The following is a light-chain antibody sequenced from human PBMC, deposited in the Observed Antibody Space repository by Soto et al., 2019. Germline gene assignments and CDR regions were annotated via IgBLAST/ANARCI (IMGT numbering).Light chain of an antibody. J-gene: IGLJ3*02. CDR3: VLYMGSGSWV. CDR1: SGSVSTSYY. V-gene: IGLV8-61*01. CDR2: STN. Sequence: QAVVTQEPSFSVSPGGTVTLTCGLSSGSVSTSYYPSWYQQTPGQAPRTLIYSTNTRSSGVPDRFSGSILGNKAALTITGAQADDESDYYCVLYMGSGSWVFGGGTKRPS.